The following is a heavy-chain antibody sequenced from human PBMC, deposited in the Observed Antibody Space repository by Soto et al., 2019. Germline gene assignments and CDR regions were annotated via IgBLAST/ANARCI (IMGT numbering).Heavy chain of an antibody. J-gene: IGHJ4*02. CDR2: LYYSDNT. V-gene: IGHV4-59*01. Sequence: SETLSLTCTVSGGSISPFYWSWVRQPPGKGLEWIGYLYYSDNTNYNPSLKSRVTISVDASKNQVSLRLTSVTAADTAVYYCARVGGVAARTFDYWGQGTVVTAPQ. D-gene: IGHD3-16*01. CDR1: GGSISPFY. CDR3: ARVGGVAARTFDY.